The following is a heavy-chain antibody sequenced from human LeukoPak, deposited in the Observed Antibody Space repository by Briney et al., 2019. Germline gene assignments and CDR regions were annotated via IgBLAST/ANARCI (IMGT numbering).Heavy chain of an antibody. CDR2: IKQDGSEK. CDR1: GFTFSSYW. J-gene: IGHJ4*02. V-gene: IGHV3-7*01. Sequence: GGSLSLSCAASGFTFSSYWMSWVRQAPGKGLEWVANIKQDGSEKYYVDSVKGRFTISRDNAKNTVYLQMNSLRAEDTAVYYCARGKYGGYFIDYWGQGTLVTVSS. CDR3: ARGKYGGYFIDY. D-gene: IGHD5-12*01.